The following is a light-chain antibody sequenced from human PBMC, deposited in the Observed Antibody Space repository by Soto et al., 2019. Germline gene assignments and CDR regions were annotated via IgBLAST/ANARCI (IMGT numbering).Light chain of an antibody. Sequence: QSALTQPASVSGSPGQSITISCTGTSSDVGGSNHVSWYQQHPGKAPKLMIFDVSTRPSGVSNRFSGSKSGNTASLTISGLQAVDEADYYCSSYATSSTLVLFGGGTKLTVL. CDR2: DVS. V-gene: IGLV2-14*01. J-gene: IGLJ3*02. CDR3: SSYATSSTLVL. CDR1: SSDVGGSNH.